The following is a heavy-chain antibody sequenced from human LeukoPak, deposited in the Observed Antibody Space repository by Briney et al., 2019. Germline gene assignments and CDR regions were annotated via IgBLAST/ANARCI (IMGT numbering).Heavy chain of an antibody. CDR2: IYYSGST. V-gene: IGHV4-59*08. CDR1: GGSIRRYY. J-gene: IGHJ4*02. CDR3: ARQTGSGLFTLP. D-gene: IGHD3-10*01. Sequence: PSETLSLTCSVSGGSIRRYYWSWIRQPPGKGLEWIGDIYYSGSTNYNPSLKSRVTIAVDTSKNQFSLKLTSVTAADTAVYYCARQTGSGLFTLPGGQGTLVTVSS.